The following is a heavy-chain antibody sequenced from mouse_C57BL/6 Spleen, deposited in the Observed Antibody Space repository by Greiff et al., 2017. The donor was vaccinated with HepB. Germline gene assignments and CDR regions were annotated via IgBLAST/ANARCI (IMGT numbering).Heavy chain of an antibody. J-gene: IGHJ2*01. CDR2: ISSGGSYT. V-gene: IGHV5-6*01. Sequence: DVHLVESGGDLVKPGGSLKLSCAASGFTFSSYGMSWVRQTPDKRLEWVATISSGGSYTYYPDSVKGRFTISRDNAKNTLYLQMSSLKSEDTAMYYCARHPEYFDYWGQGTTLTVSS. CDR1: GFTFSSYG. CDR3: ARHPEYFDY.